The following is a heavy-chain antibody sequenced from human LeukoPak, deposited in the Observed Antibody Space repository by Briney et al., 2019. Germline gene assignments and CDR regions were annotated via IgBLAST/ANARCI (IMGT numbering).Heavy chain of an antibody. CDR1: GFSFSSFA. CDR2: ITGGHYAT. D-gene: IGHD3-9*01. J-gene: IGHJ6*02. CDR3: ARELRYFDWLPPHADYYYYYGMDV. Sequence: GGSLRLSCAASGFSFSSFAMTWVRQAPGKGLEWVSSITGGHYATYNTDSVKGRFTISRDNAKNTLYLQMNSLRAEDTAVYYCARELRYFDWLPPHADYYYYYGMDVWGQGTTVTVSS. V-gene: IGHV3-23*01.